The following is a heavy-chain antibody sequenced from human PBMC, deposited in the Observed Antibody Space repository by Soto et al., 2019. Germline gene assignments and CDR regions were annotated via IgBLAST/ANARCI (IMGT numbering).Heavy chain of an antibody. J-gene: IGHJ6*03. Sequence: QVQLQQWGARLLKPSETLSLTCAVYGGSFSGYQWSWIRQTPGKGLEWIGEINDNGNINYNQSLKSRVTILVDTAKKQISLKLSSVTAADTAVYYCARGLIVWFGELSRRGGYYYYMDVWGKGTTVTVSS. CDR1: GGSFSGYQ. CDR2: INDNGNI. D-gene: IGHD3-10*01. V-gene: IGHV4-34*01. CDR3: ARGLIVWFGELSRRGGYYYYMDV.